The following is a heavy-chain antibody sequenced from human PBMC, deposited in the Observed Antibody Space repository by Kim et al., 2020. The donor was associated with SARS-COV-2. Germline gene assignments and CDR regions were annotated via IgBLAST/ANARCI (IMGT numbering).Heavy chain of an antibody. CDR3: ARVELRFRYYYYGMDV. V-gene: IGHV7-4-1*02. Sequence: ASVKVSCKASGYTFTSYAMNWVRQAPGQGLEWMGWINTNTGNPTYAQGFTGRFVFSLDTSVSTAYLQISSLKAEDTAVYYCARVELRFRYYYYGMDVWGQGTTVTVSS. J-gene: IGHJ6*02. CDR1: GYTFTSYA. D-gene: IGHD1-7*01. CDR2: INTNTGNP.